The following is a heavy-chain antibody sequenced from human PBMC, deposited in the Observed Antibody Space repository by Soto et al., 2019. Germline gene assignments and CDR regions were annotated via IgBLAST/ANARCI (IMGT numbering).Heavy chain of an antibody. J-gene: IGHJ4*02. CDR2: IRGDNAA. V-gene: IGHV3-23*01. CDR1: GFAFGNSV. CDR3: AKLRPREPGWGGYHFEH. Sequence: EVQLLESGGGLVQPGGSLRLSCAASGFAFGNSVMGYVRQAPGKGLEWVSSIRGDNAAYYADSVKGRFTISRDNSNTMLYLQMSYLRSEDTAVYYCAKLRPREPGWGGYHFEHWGQGALVTVST. D-gene: IGHD2-15*01.